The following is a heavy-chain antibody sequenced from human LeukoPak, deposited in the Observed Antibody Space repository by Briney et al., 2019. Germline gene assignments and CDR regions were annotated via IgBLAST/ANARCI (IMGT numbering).Heavy chain of an antibody. Sequence: GGSLRLSCATSGFTFSRYGMHWVRQAPGKGLEWVAVIWHDGGYEYYADSVKGRFTISRDSSKNTLYLQMNSLRAEDTAVYYCAKDGVGATSLDCWGQGTLVTVSS. V-gene: IGHV3-33*06. J-gene: IGHJ4*02. D-gene: IGHD1-26*01. CDR3: AKDGVGATSLDC. CDR1: GFTFSRYG. CDR2: IWHDGGYE.